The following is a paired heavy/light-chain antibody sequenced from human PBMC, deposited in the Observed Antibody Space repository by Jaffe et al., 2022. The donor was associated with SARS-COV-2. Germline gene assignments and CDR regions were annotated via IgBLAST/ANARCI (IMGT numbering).Heavy chain of an antibody. CDR1: GGSISDYY. CDR3: ARAVGSTVTKYYYMGV. CDR2: VYYNGGT. D-gene: IGHD4-17*01. Sequence: QVQLQESGPGLVKPSETLSLTCTVSGGSISDYYWTWIRQPPGKGLEWIGYVYYNGGTDYNPSLKSRVTISVDTSKNQFSLNLNSVTAADTAVYFCARAVGSTVTKYYYMGVWGKGTKVTVSS. J-gene: IGHJ6*03. V-gene: IGHV4-59*01.
Light chain of an antibody. CDR2: AAS. V-gene: IGKV1-39*01. J-gene: IGKJ3*01. CDR1: QNIRNY. Sequence: DIQLTQSPSSLSASVGDRVTITCRASQNIRNYLNWYQQKSGKAPKLLVYAASSLQSGVPSRFSGSGSGTDFTLTISSLQPEDFATYYCQQTYSTPFTFGPGTKVDIK. CDR3: QQTYSTPFT.